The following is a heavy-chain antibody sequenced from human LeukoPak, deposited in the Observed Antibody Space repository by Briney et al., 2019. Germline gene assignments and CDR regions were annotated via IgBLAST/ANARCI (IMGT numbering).Heavy chain of an antibody. CDR3: ARATLRGDPFDF. V-gene: IGHV4-31*03. CDR1: GDSISSGGYY. D-gene: IGHD2-21*02. Sequence: SETLSLTCTVSGDSISSGGYYWACIRQQPGKGLEWIGNIFTSGNTYYNPSLKGRIFTSVDTSKSQFSLRLTSVTAADTAVYYCARATLRGDPFDFWGQGLQVTVSS. J-gene: IGHJ4*02. CDR2: IFTSGNT.